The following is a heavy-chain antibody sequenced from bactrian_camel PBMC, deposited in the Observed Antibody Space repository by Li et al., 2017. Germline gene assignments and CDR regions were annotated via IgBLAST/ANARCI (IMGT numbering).Heavy chain of an antibody. J-gene: IGHJ4*01. CDR3: VADLPCGPGVFGPTGYRYVY. D-gene: IGHD7*01. V-gene: IGHV3S40*01. Sequence: VQLVESGGGLVQPGGSLKLSCAASGFTFGTNRMSWVRQSPGKGLEWVSLISSGGSTLYADSVKGRFTISQDNAKNMVYLQMNSLTPEDTAMYSCVADLPCGPGVFGPTGYRYVYSGQGTQVTVS. CDR1: GFTFGTNR. CDR2: ISSGGST.